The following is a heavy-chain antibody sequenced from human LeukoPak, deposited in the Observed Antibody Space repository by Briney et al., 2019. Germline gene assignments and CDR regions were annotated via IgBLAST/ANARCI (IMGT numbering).Heavy chain of an antibody. CDR2: INPNSGGT. V-gene: IGHV1-2*02. Sequence: ASVKVSCKASGYTFTGYYMHWVRQAPGQGLEWMGWINPNSGGTNYAQKLQGRVAMTRDTSISTAYMELSRLRSDDTAVYYCARWSGSTYCSSTSCYTYYFDYWGQGTLVTVSS. J-gene: IGHJ4*02. CDR1: GYTFTGYY. CDR3: ARWSGSTYCSSTSCYTYYFDY. D-gene: IGHD2-2*02.